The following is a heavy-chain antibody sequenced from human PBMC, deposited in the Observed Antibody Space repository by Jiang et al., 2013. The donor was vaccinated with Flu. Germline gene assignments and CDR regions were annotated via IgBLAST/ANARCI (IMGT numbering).Heavy chain of an antibody. CDR2: IRGKVYDGTT. J-gene: IGHJ4*02. D-gene: IGHD2-15*01. CDR1: GFNFGESP. Sequence: VQLVESGGGLVQPGRSLRLSCTASGFNFGESPMTWFRQAPGKGLVWPGSIRGKVYDGTTEYAASVKGRFTISRDDSNNIAYLQMNSLKTDDTAVYYCAREGAHCSGVNCYLYYFDYWGQGTLVTVSS. V-gene: IGHV3-49*03. CDR3: AREGAHCSGVNCYLYYFDY.